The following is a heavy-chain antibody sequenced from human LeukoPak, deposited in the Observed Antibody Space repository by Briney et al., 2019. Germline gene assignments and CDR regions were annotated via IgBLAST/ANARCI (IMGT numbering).Heavy chain of an antibody. D-gene: IGHD5-18*01. J-gene: IGHJ4*02. CDR3: ASTAGYSYGQYYFDY. CDR1: GYTFTSYG. V-gene: IGHV1-18*04. Sequence: ASVTVSCKASGYTFTSYGISWVRQAPGQGLXXXXXXRAYNGNTNYAQKLHGRVTMTTDTSTSTAYMELRSLRSDDTAVYYCASTAGYSYGQYYFDYWGQGTLVTVSS. CDR2: XRAYNGNT.